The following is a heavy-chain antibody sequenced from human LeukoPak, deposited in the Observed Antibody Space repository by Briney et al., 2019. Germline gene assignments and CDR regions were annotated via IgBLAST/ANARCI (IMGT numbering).Heavy chain of an antibody. CDR2: IYYTGST. V-gene: IGHV4-59*01. Sequence: SETLSLTCSVSGGSITTYFWTWIRQPPGKGLEWIGYIYYTGSTDYNPSLKSRVTMSLDTSKNQFSLNLSSVTAADTAVYYCARAVITFGGAVAKGFDCWGQGTLVTVSS. D-gene: IGHD3-16*01. CDR1: GGSITTYF. CDR3: ARAVITFGGAVAKGFDC. J-gene: IGHJ4*02.